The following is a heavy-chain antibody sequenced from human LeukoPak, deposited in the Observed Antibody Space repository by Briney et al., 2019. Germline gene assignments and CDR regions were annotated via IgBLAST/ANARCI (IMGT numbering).Heavy chain of an antibody. CDR2: ISGSGGST. CDR1: GFTFSSYA. V-gene: IGHV3-23*01. CDR3: AKEEYYYGSGSYYTDY. Sequence: GGSLELSCAASGFTFSSYAMSWGRPAPGEGLEGVSAISGSGGSTYYADSVKGRFTISRDNSKNTLYLQMNSLRAEDTAVYYCAKEEYYYGSGSYYTDYWGQGTLVTVSS. J-gene: IGHJ4*02. D-gene: IGHD3-10*01.